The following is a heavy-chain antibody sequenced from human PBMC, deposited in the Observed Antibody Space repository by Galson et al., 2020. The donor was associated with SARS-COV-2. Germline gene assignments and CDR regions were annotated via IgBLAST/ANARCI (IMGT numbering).Heavy chain of an antibody. CDR3: ARGLGSSGWYGGNWFDP. CDR2: ISAYHGNT. J-gene: IGHJ5*02. D-gene: IGHD6-19*01. Sequence: GESLKISCKASGYTFTSYGISWVRQAPGQGLEWMGWISAYHGNTNYAQKLQGRVTMTTDTSTSTAYMELRSLRSDDTAVYYCARGLGSSGWYGGNWFDPWGQGTLVTVSS. V-gene: IGHV1-18*01. CDR1: GYTFTSYG.